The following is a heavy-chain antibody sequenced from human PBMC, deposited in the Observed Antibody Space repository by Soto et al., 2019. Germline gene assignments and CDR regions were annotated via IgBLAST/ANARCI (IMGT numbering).Heavy chain of an antibody. V-gene: IGHV1-18*01. J-gene: IGHJ6*02. Sequence: ASVKVSCKASGYTFTSYGISWVRQAPGQGLEWMGWISAYNGNTNYAQKLQGRVTMTTDTSTSTAYMELRSLRSDDTAVFYCARGGWQWLPHYYYYYGMDVWGQGTTVTVLL. D-gene: IGHD6-19*01. CDR1: GYTFTSYG. CDR2: ISAYNGNT. CDR3: ARGGWQWLPHYYYYYGMDV.